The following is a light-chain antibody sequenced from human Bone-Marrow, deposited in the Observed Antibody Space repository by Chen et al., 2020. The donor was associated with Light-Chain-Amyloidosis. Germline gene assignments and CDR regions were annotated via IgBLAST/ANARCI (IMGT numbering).Light chain of an antibody. V-gene: IGKV2D-29*02. CDR1: QSLLHSDGKTY. CDR3: MQTMYLPYT. Sequence: DILMAQTPLSLSVTPGQPASISCKSSQSLLHSDGKTYLFWYLHKSGQSPQLLIYEVSHRFSGVPDRFSGSGSGTDFTLKISRVEAEDVGVYYCMQTMYLPYTFGQGTKLEIK. J-gene: IGKJ2*01. CDR2: EVS.